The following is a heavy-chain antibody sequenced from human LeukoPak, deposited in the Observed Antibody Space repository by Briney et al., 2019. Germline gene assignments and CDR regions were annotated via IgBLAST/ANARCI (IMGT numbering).Heavy chain of an antibody. V-gene: IGHV1-69*05. CDR2: IVPIFGTP. CDR3: ARVNGVGATDY. D-gene: IGHD1-26*01. J-gene: IGHJ4*02. CDR1: GGTFSSYA. Sequence: SVKVSCKTSGGTFSSYAINWVRQAPGQGLEWMGRIVPIFGTPKYAQKFQGRVTITTDESTSTAHMELSSLRSEDTAVYYCARVNGVGATDYWGQGTLVTVSS.